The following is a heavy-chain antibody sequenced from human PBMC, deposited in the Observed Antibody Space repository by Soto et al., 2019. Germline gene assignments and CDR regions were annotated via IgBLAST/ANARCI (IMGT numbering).Heavy chain of an antibody. V-gene: IGHV1-69*13. CDR3: ASKSFDVALPKPPYYYYGMDV. Sequence: ASVKVSCKASGGTFSSYAISWVRQAPGQGLEWMGGIIPIFGTANYAQKFQGRVTITADESTSTAYMELSSLRSEDTAVYYCASKSFDVALPKPPYYYYGMDVWGQGTTVTV. CDR1: GGTFSSYA. J-gene: IGHJ6*02. D-gene: IGHD3-9*01. CDR2: IIPIFGTA.